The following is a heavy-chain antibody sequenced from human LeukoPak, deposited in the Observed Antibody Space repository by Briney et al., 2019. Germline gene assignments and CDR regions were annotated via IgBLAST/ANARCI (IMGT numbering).Heavy chain of an antibody. J-gene: IGHJ3*02. V-gene: IGHV3-66*01. CDR1: AFTVSSNY. CDR3: ARDRGYSGYDSAFDI. Sequence: GGSLRPSCAASAFTVSSNYMSWVRQAPGKGLEWVSVIYSGGSTYYADSVKGRFTISRDNSKNTPYLQMNSLRAEDTAVYYSARDRGYSGYDSAFDIWGQGTMVTVSS. CDR2: IYSGGST. D-gene: IGHD5-12*01.